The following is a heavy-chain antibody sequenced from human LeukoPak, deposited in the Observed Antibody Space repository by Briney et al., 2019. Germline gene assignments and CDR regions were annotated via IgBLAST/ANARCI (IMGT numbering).Heavy chain of an antibody. CDR2: IYYSGRTNY. CDR3: ARRWGTATFDY. V-gene: IGHV4-59*08. CDR1: GGSISSYY. D-gene: IGHD2-15*01. J-gene: IGHJ4*02. Sequence: SETLSLTCTVSGGSISSYYWSWIRQPPGKGLEWIGYIYYSGRTNYNYNPSLKSRVTISVDTSKNQFSLKLTSVTAADTAVYYCARRWGTATFDYWGQGTLVTVSS.